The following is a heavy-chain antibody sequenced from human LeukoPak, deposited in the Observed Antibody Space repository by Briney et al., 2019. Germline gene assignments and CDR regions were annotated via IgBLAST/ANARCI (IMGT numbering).Heavy chain of an antibody. J-gene: IGHJ4*02. Sequence: ASVKVSCKASGYSFTSYDINWVRQATGQGLEWMGWINPNSGGTNYAQKFQGWVTMTRDTSISTAYMELSRLRSDDTAVYYCARDFSGSASHFDYWGQGTLVTVSS. CDR2: INPNSGGT. V-gene: IGHV1-2*04. CDR1: GYSFTSYD. CDR3: ARDFSGSASHFDY. D-gene: IGHD5-12*01.